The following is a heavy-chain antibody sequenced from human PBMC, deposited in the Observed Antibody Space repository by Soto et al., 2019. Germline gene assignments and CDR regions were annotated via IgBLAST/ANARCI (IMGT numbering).Heavy chain of an antibody. CDR3: AKNPYWGCLGWVDP. J-gene: IGHJ5*02. CDR1: GFTFSSYA. D-gene: IGHD7-27*01. V-gene: IGHV3-23*01. Sequence: EAQMLESGGGLVQPGGSLRLSCAASGFTFSSYAMSWVRQAPGKGLEWVSGMSGSGGNTDYADSVKGRFTISRDNSKNTLSLQMNSLRAEDTAVYYCAKNPYWGCLGWVDPWGQGTLVTVSS. CDR2: MSGSGGNT.